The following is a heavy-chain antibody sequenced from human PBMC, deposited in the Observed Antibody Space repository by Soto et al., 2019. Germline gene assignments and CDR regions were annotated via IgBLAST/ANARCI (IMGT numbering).Heavy chain of an antibody. J-gene: IGHJ4*02. D-gene: IGHD1-26*01. Sequence: SETLSLTCTVSGGSISSYYWSWIRQTPGKGLEWIGEINHSGSTNYNPSLKSRVTISVDTSKNQFSLKLSSVTAADTAVYYCASEGADRGPTLDYWGQGTLVTVSS. CDR2: INHSGST. CDR3: ASEGADRGPTLDY. V-gene: IGHV4-34*01. CDR1: GGSISSYY.